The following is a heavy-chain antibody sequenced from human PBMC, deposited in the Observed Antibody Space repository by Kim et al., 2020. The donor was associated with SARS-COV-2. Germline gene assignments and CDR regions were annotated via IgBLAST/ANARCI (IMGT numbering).Heavy chain of an antibody. V-gene: IGHV3-23*01. D-gene: IGHD4-17*01. J-gene: IGHJ4*02. CDR2: ISGGGGST. CDR3: AKDQEGTTVTKGGLKGYFVY. Sequence: GGSLRLSCAASGFTFSSYAMNCVRQAPGKGLEWVSAISGGGGSTYYADSVKGRFTISRDNSKNTLYLQMNSLRAEDTAVYYCAKDQEGTTVTKGGLKGYFVYWGQGTLVTVSS. CDR1: GFTFSSYA.